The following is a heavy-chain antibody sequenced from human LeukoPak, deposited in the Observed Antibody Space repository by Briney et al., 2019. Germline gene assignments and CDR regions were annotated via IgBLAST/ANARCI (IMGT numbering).Heavy chain of an antibody. Sequence: GASVKVSCKASGYTFTGYYMHWVRQAPGQGLEWMGWINPNSGGTNYAQKFQGRVTMTRDTSISTAYMELSSLRSEDTAVYYCARDRGYYDKERYFDYWGQGTLVTVSS. D-gene: IGHD3-22*01. J-gene: IGHJ4*02. CDR3: ARDRGYYDKERYFDY. CDR2: INPNSGGT. CDR1: GYTFTGYY. V-gene: IGHV1-2*02.